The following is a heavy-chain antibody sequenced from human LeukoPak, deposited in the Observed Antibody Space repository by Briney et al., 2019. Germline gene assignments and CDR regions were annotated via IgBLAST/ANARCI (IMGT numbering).Heavy chain of an antibody. CDR1: GFTFIDYS. D-gene: IGHD3-10*01. J-gene: IGHJ3*02. CDR2: ISSSSSYI. Sequence: PGGSLRLSCAASGFTFIDYSVNWVRQAPGKGLEWVSSISSSSSYIFYADPLKGRFTISRDNAKNSPYLQMNSLRAEDTAVYYCARLRDYFTHAFDIWGQGTMVTVSS. V-gene: IGHV3-21*01. CDR3: ARLRDYFTHAFDI.